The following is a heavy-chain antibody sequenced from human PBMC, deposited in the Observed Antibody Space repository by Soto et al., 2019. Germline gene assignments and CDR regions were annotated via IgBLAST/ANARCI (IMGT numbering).Heavy chain of an antibody. CDR3: ARLRIATNNYKWFDP. D-gene: IGHD2-21*01. CDR1: GAALTRGNYY. CDR2: IYVTGAV. V-gene: IGHV4-31*03. J-gene: IGHJ5*02. Sequence: SGTLSPTCSVSGAALTRGNYYWSWIRKVPGKGLEWIGHIYVTGAVDYNPSLRDRITISQDTSERQFSLNLRLVTAADTAVYYCARLRIATNNYKWFDPWGQGTLVTFSS.